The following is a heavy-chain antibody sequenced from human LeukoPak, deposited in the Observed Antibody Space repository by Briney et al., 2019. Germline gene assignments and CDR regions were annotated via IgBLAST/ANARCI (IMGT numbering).Heavy chain of an antibody. V-gene: IGHV1-2*02. Sequence: ASVKVSCKASGYTFTGYYMHWVRQAPGQGLEWMGWINPNSGGTNYAQKFQGRVTMTRDTSISTAYMELSRLRSGDTAVYYCARRYSSGWYHDYWGQGTLVTVSS. CDR3: ARRYSSGWYHDY. CDR1: GYTFTGYY. J-gene: IGHJ4*02. CDR2: INPNSGGT. D-gene: IGHD6-19*01.